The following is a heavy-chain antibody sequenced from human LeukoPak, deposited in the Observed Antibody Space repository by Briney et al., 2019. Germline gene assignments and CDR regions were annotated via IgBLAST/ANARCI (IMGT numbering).Heavy chain of an antibody. CDR3: ARHREGSSEFDP. D-gene: IGHD6-6*01. J-gene: IGHJ5*02. Sequence: PSETLSLTCTVSGGSISSSVHYWGGVRQPPXKGLEWLGYIHYRGTTYYNPSLRSRLTISVDTSKNQFSLNLSSVTAADTAVYYCARHREGSSEFDPWGQGTLVTVSS. CDR2: IHYRGTT. V-gene: IGHV4-39*01. CDR1: GGSISSSVHY.